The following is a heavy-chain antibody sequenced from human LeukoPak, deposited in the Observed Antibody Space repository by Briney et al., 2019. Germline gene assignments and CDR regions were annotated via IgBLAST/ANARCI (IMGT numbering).Heavy chain of an antibody. CDR1: GGSTSSGSYY. Sequence: SQTLSLTCTVSGGSTSSGSYYWSWIRQPAGKGLEWIGRIYTSGSTNYNPSLKSRVTISVDTSKNQFSLKLSSVTAADTAVYYCARAREYYYGSGSLDYWGQGTLVTVSS. CDR2: IYTSGST. J-gene: IGHJ4*02. D-gene: IGHD3-10*01. V-gene: IGHV4-61*02. CDR3: ARAREYYYGSGSLDY.